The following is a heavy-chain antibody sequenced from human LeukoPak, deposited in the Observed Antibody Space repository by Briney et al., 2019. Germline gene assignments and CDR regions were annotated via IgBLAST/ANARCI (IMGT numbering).Heavy chain of an antibody. Sequence: ASVKVSCKASGYTFTSYDINWVRQATGQGLEWMGWMTPNSGNTAYAQKFQGRVTMTRNTSTGTAYMELSSLISEDTAVYYCARAPYYDILTGNYDYWGQGTLVTVSS. V-gene: IGHV1-8*01. CDR1: GYTFTSYD. J-gene: IGHJ4*02. CDR2: MTPNSGNT. D-gene: IGHD3-9*01. CDR3: ARAPYYDILTGNYDY.